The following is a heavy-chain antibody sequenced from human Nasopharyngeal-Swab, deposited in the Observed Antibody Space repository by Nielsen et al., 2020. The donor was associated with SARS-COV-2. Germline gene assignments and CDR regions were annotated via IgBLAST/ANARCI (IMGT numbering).Heavy chain of an antibody. D-gene: IGHD3-3*01. V-gene: IGHV4-61*02. Sequence: SETLSLTCTVSGGSTSSGSYYWSWIRQPAGKGLEWIGRIFTSGSTYFNPSLKSRVTISVDTSKNQFSLKLSSVTAADTAVYYCARQGGSAKVDYDFWSGYASLYGMDVWGRGTTVTVSS. CDR3: ARQGGSAKVDYDFWSGYASLYGMDV. CDR2: IFTSGST. J-gene: IGHJ6*02. CDR1: GGSTSSGSYY.